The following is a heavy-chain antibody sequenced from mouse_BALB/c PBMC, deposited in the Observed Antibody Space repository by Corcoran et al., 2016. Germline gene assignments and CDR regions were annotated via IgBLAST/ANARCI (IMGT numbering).Heavy chain of an antibody. J-gene: IGHJ2*01. CDR2: INTYTGEP. V-gene: IGHV9-1*02. D-gene: IGHD1-1*01. CDR1: GYTFTNYG. CDR3: ASGYYGSSFDY. Sequence: QIQLVQSGPELKKPGETVKISCKASGYTFTNYGMNWVKQAPGKGLKWMGWINTYTGEPTYADDFKGRIAFSLETSASTAYLQINNLKNEDMATYFCASGYYGSSFDYWGQGTTLTVSS.